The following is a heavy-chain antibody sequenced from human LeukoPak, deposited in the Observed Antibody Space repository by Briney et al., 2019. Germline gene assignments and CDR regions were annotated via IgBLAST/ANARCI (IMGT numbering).Heavy chain of an antibody. Sequence: PGGSLRLSCAASGFTVSSNYMSWVRQAPGKGLEWVSVIYSGGSKYYADSVKGRFTIYRDNSKNTLYLQMNSLRAEDTAVYYCARAPDYYGSGSYYTNIEFDYWGQGTLVTVSS. J-gene: IGHJ4*02. CDR1: GFTVSSNY. CDR3: ARAPDYYGSGSYYTNIEFDY. V-gene: IGHV3-53*01. CDR2: IYSGGSK. D-gene: IGHD3-10*01.